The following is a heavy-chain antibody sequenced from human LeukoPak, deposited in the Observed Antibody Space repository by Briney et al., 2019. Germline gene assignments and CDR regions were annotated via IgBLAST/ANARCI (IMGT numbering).Heavy chain of an antibody. V-gene: IGHV4-34*01. D-gene: IGHD1-26*01. CDR3: ARGQWGDRLSY. CDR2: VNHSGGT. Sequence: GSLRLSCAASGFTFSTYWMTWIRQAPGKGLEWIGEVNHSGGTNSNPSLKSRVTISEDSSKNQFSLRLSSVTAADTATYYCARGQWGDRLSYWGQGTLVTVSS. CDR1: GFTFSTYW. J-gene: IGHJ4*02.